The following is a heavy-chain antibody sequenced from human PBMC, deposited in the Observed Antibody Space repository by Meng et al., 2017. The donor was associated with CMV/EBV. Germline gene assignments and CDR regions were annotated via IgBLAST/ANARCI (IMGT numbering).Heavy chain of an antibody. CDR2: IYYSGST. CDR3: ARGHDFWSGYYTGPWFDP. J-gene: IGHJ5*02. D-gene: IGHD3-3*01. V-gene: IGHV4-61*01. CDR1: GGSVSSGSYY. Sequence: GSLRLSCTVSGGSVSSGSYYWSWIRQPPGKGLEWIGYIYYSGSTNYNPSLKSPVTISVDTSKNQFSLKLSSVTAADTAVYYCARGHDFWSGYYTGPWFDPWGQGTLVTVSS.